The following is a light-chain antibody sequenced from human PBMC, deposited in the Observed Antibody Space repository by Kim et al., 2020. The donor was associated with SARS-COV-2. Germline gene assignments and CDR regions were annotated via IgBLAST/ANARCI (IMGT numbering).Light chain of an antibody. J-gene: IGKJ2*03. CDR1: QSVSSSY. Sequence: SPGESAPLSCRASQSVSSSYLAWYQQKPGQAPRLLIYGASSRATGIPDRFSGSGSGTDFTLTISRLEPEDFAVYYCQQYGSSPGYSFGQGTKLEI. CDR3: QQYGSSPGYS. CDR2: GAS. V-gene: IGKV3-20*01.